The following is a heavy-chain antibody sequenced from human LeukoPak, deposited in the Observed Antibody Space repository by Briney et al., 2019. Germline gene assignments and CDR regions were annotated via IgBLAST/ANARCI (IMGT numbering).Heavy chain of an antibody. J-gene: IGHJ4*02. CDR3: ARDTIGIGLRLGEYTDY. Sequence: SETLSLTCSVSGGSISSTSYFWGWIRQPPGKGLEWIGSIYYSGATYYNPSLKSRVTISVATSKNQFSLKLNSVTAADTAVYYRARDTIGIGLRLGEYTDYWGQGTLVTVSS. D-gene: IGHD3-16*01. CDR2: IYYSGAT. V-gene: IGHV4-39*07. CDR1: GGSISSTSYF.